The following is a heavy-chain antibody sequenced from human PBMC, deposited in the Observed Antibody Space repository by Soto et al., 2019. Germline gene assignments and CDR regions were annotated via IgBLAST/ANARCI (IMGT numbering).Heavy chain of an antibody. V-gene: IGHV2-5*01. J-gene: IGHJ2*01. D-gene: IGHD6-19*01. CDR2: IYFNDDK. CDR3: AHIPVAGTWYFDL. Sequence: QITLKESAPALVQPTQTLTLTCSFSGFSLSSIGVGVGWIRQPPGKALEWLALIYFNDDKRYSPSLKTRLTISKDTSKNQVVLTMTNVDPVDTATYFCAHIPVAGTWYFDLWGRGTLVTVSS. CDR1: GFSLSSIGVG.